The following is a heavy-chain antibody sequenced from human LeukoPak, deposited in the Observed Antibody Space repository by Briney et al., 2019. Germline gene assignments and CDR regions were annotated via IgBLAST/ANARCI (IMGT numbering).Heavy chain of an antibody. Sequence: GGSLGLSCAASGFTFSSYWMHWVRQAPGKGLVWVSRINSDGSSTSYADSVKGRFTISRDNAKSTLYLQMNSLRAEDTAVYYCASEPDYGDYTLDYWGQGTLVTVSS. CDR1: GFTFSSYW. V-gene: IGHV3-74*01. D-gene: IGHD4-17*01. CDR3: ASEPDYGDYTLDY. J-gene: IGHJ4*02. CDR2: INSDGSST.